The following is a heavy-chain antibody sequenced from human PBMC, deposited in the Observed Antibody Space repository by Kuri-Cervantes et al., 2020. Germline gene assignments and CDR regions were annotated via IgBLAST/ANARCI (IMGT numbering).Heavy chain of an antibody. CDR3: AKREYDFWSGYLPFLFDY. CDR2: ISYDGSNK. J-gene: IGHJ4*02. V-gene: IGHV3-30-3*02. Sequence: GESLKISCAASGFTFSSYAMHWVRQAPGKGLEWVAVISYDGSNKHYADSVKGRFTISRDNSKNTLYLQMNSLRAEDTAVYYCAKREYDFWSGYLPFLFDYWGQGTLVTVSS. D-gene: IGHD3-3*01. CDR1: GFTFSSYA.